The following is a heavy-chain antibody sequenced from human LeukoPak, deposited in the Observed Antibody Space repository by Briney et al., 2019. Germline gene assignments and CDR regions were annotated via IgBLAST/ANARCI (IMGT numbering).Heavy chain of an antibody. D-gene: IGHD4-17*01. CDR2: FDPEDGET. Sequence: ASVKASCKVSGYTLTALSMLWVRQAPGKGLEWMGGFDPEDGETIYAQKFQGRVTMTEDTSTDTAYMELSSLRSEDTAVYYCATDAPGIYGDYVGVYWGQGTLVTVSS. CDR1: GYTLTALS. CDR3: ATDAPGIYGDYVGVY. J-gene: IGHJ4*02. V-gene: IGHV1-24*01.